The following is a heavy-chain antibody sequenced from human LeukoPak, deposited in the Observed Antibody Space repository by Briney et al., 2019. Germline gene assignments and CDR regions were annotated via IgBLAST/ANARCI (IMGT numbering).Heavy chain of an antibody. J-gene: IGHJ4*02. CDR2: IYYSGST. CDR1: GGSISSSGYY. Sequence: SETLSLTCTGSGGSISSSGYYWSWIRQPPGKGLEWIGYIYYSGSTNYNPSLKSRVTISVDTSKNQFSLKLSSVTAADTAVYYCARARFGVISDYWGQGTLVTVSS. D-gene: IGHD3-10*01. V-gene: IGHV4-61*08. CDR3: ARARFGVISDY.